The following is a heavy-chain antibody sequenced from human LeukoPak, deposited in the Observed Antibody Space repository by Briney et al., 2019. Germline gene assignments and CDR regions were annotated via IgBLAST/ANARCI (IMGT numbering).Heavy chain of an antibody. Sequence: PGGSLRLSCTASGFSLSNHYMRWIRQAPGKGLEWVAVISYDGSNKYYADSVKGRFTISRDNSKNTLYLQMNSLRAEDTAVYYCARDSRAMKTFDIWGQGTMVTVSS. CDR3: ARDSRAMKTFDI. J-gene: IGHJ3*02. CDR2: ISYDGSNK. CDR1: GFSLSNHY. V-gene: IGHV3-30*01. D-gene: IGHD2-2*01.